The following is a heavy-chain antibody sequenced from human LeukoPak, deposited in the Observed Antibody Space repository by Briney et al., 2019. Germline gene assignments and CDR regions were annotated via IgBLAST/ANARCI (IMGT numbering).Heavy chain of an antibody. J-gene: IGHJ6*03. Sequence: ASVKVSCKASGYTFTGYYMHWVRQAPGQGLEWMGWINPNHGDTNYAQKFQGRVTMTRDTSISTAYMELSRLRSDDTAVYYCARVRDGRYFDYYMDVWGKGTTVTVSS. CDR3: ARVRDGRYFDYYMDV. CDR1: GYTFTGYY. CDR2: INPNHGDT. D-gene: IGHD3-9*01. V-gene: IGHV1-2*02.